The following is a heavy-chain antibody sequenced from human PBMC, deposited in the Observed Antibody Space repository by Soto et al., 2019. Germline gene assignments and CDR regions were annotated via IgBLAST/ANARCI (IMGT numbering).Heavy chain of an antibody. D-gene: IGHD2-21*02. CDR1: GFTVSSNY. Sequence: GGSLRLSCAASGFTVSSNYMSWVRQAPGKGLEWVSVIYSGGSTYYADSVKGRFTISRDNSKNTLYLQMNSLRAEDTAVYYCAKAPVVTAKPYYFDYWGQGTLVTV. V-gene: IGHV3-66*01. CDR3: AKAPVVTAKPYYFDY. J-gene: IGHJ4*02. CDR2: IYSGGST.